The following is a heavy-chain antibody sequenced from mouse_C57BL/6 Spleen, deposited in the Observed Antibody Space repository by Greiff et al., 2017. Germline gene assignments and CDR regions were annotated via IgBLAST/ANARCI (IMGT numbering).Heavy chain of an antibody. CDR3: DREGGYYYGSSYGYYAMDY. CDR2: IDPANGNT. V-gene: IGHV14-3*01. Sequence: VHVKQSVAELVRPGASVKLSCTASGFNINNTCMHWVKQRPEQGLEWIGGIDPANGNTKYAPKFPGKATLTADTSSNTAYLQLSSLTSEVTAIYSYDREGGYYYGSSYGYYAMDYWGQGTSVTVSS. J-gene: IGHJ4*01. CDR1: GFNINNTC. D-gene: IGHD1-1*01.